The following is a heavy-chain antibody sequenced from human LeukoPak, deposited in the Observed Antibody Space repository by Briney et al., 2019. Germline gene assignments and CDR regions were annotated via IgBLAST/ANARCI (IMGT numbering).Heavy chain of an antibody. V-gene: IGHV3-53*04. J-gene: IGHJ4*02. D-gene: IGHD5-18*01. CDR3: ARVDTVMAYYFDL. CDR2: IYSGGTT. CDR1: GFTVSTNC. Sequence: PGGSLRLSCAASGFTVSTNCMTWVRQAPGKGLEWVSTIYSGGTTYYADSVMGRFTISRHNSRNTLYRQMNSLRAEDTAVYYCARVDTVMAYYFDLWGQGTLVTVSS.